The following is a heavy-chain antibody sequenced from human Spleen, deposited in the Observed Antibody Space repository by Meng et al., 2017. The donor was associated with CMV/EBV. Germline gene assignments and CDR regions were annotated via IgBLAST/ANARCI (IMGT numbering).Heavy chain of an antibody. Sequence: GESLKISCAASGFTFSNAWMSWVRQAPGKGLEWVGRIKSKTDGGTTDYAAPVKGRFTISRDDSKNTLYLQMNSLKTEDTAVYYCTTDDLGFFEWSSPYYYGMDVWGQGTTVTVSS. J-gene: IGHJ6*02. D-gene: IGHD3-3*01. CDR3: TTDDLGFFEWSSPYYYGMDV. CDR2: IKSKTDGGTT. CDR1: GFTFSNAW. V-gene: IGHV3-15*01.